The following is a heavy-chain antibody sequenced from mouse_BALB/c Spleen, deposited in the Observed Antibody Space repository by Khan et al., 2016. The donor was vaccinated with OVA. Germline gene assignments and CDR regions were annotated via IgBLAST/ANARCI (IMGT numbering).Heavy chain of an antibody. CDR2: INPSNGDT. CDR3: ARSGYGNPFAY. V-gene: IGHV1S81*02. D-gene: IGHD2-1*01. CDR1: GYTFTSFY. Sequence: QVQLQQPGAELVKPGASVKISCKASGYTFTSFYMYWVKQRPGQGLEWIGGINPSNGDTHFYEKFKSKATLTVDKSSTTAYMQFSSLTSEDSAVYCCARSGYGNPFAYWGQGTLVTVSA. J-gene: IGHJ3*01.